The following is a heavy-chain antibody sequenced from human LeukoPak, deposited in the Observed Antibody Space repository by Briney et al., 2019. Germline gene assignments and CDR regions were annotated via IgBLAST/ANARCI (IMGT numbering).Heavy chain of an antibody. Sequence: PSETLSLTCTFSGGTISYYYWSWIRQPPEKGLEWIGYIYYSGNTNYNPSLKSRVTISVDTSKNQFSLKLSSVTAADTAVYYCARPSRYFADDAFAIWGQGTMVTVSS. CDR1: GGTISYYY. CDR3: ARPSRYFADDAFAI. J-gene: IGHJ3*02. CDR2: IYYSGNT. V-gene: IGHV4-59*08. D-gene: IGHD3-9*01.